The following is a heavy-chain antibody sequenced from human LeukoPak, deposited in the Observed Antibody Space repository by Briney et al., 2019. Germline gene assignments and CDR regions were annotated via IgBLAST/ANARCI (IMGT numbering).Heavy chain of an antibody. V-gene: IGHV4-39*07. J-gene: IGHJ6*03. CDR2: IYYSGST. CDR1: GGSISSSSYY. D-gene: IGHD4-17*01. Sequence: RTSETLSLTRTVSGGSISSSSYYWGWIRQPPGKGLEWIGSIYYSGSTYYNPSLKSRVTISVDTSKNQFSLKLSSVTAADTAVYYCARTVYYYYYMDVWGKGTTVTVSS. CDR3: ARTVYYYYYMDV.